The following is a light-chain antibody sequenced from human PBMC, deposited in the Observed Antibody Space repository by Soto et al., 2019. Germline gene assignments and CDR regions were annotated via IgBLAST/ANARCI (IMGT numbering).Light chain of an antibody. Sequence: DIQMTQSPSSVPASVGDRVTITCRASQNIGNWLAWYQQKPGRVPQLLIYAASNFQSGVPSRFSGSRSGPNFTLAISSLQPEDSATSYCQQANIFPFTFGGGTKVEIK. CDR3: QQANIFPFT. CDR1: QNIGNW. V-gene: IGKV1-12*02. J-gene: IGKJ4*01. CDR2: AAS.